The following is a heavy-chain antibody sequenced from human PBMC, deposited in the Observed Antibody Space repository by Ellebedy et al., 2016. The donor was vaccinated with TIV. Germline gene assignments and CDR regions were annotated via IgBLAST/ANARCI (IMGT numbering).Heavy chain of an antibody. CDR1: GGSISSGGYY. D-gene: IGHD6-6*01. V-gene: IGHV4-31*03. CDR2: IYYSGST. CDR3: ARDWAAPYVRAFDI. Sequence: SETLSLTXTVSGGSISSGGYYWSWVRQHPGKGLEWIGYIYYSGSTYYNPSLKSRVTISIDTSENQFSLKLSSVAAADTAVYYCARDWAAPYVRAFDIWGQGTMVTVSS. J-gene: IGHJ3*02.